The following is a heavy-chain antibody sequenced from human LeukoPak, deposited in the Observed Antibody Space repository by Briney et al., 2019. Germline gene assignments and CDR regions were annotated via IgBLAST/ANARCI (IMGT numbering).Heavy chain of an antibody. J-gene: IGHJ5*02. CDR3: ARADHIVVVPAAIPNWFDP. V-gene: IGHV4-30-4*01. CDR1: GGSVSSGDYY. D-gene: IGHD2-2*01. CDR2: IYYSGST. Sequence: PSQTLSLTCTVSGGSVSSGDYYWSWIRQPPGKGLEWIGYIYYSGSTYYNPSLKSRVTISVDTSKNQFSLKLSSVTAADTAVYYCARADHIVVVPAAIPNWFDPWGQGTLVIVSS.